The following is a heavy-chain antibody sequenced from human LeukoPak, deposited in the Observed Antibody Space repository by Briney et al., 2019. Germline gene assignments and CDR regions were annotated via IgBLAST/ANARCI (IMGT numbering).Heavy chain of an antibody. V-gene: IGHV1-2*02. CDR2: INPNSGGT. J-gene: IGHJ6*02. CDR3: ARSSPPPDYGMDV. CDR1: GYTFTGYY. D-gene: IGHD2-15*01. Sequence: ASVKVSCESSGYTFTGYYMHWVRQAPGQGLEWMGWINPNSGGTNYAQKFQGRVTMTRDTSISTAYMELSRLRSDDTAVYYCARSSPPPDYGMDVWGQGTTVTVSS.